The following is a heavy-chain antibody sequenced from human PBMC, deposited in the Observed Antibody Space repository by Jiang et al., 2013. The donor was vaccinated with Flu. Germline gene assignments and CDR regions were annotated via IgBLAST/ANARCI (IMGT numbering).Heavy chain of an antibody. CDR1: GGSISSNSYY. CDR2: IYYSGST. Sequence: KPSETLSLSCTVSGGSISSNSYYWGWIRQPPGKGLEWIGYIYYSGSTNYNPSLKSRVTISVDTSKNQFSLKLSSVTAADTAVYYCARFAYYDFWSMDVWGKGTTVTVSS. J-gene: IGHJ6*04. V-gene: IGHV4-61*05. CDR3: ARFAYYDFWSMDV. D-gene: IGHD3-3*01.